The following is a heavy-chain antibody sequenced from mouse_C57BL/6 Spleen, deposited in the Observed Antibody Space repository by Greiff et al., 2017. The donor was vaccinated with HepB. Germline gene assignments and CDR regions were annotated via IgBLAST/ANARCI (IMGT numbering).Heavy chain of an antibody. CDR3: AREGTTVVERGWYFDV. CDR1: GYTFTDYY. D-gene: IGHD1-1*01. J-gene: IGHJ1*03. V-gene: IGHV1-76*01. Sequence: VKLMESGAELVRPGASVKLSCKASGYTFTDYYINWVKQRPGQGLEWIARIYPGSGNTYYNEKFKGKATLTAEKSSSTAYMQLSSLTSEDSAVYFCAREGTTVVERGWYFDVWGTGTTVTVSS. CDR2: IYPGSGNT.